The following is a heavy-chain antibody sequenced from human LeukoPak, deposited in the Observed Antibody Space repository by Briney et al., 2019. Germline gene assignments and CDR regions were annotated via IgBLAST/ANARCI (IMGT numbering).Heavy chain of an antibody. CDR3: ASMGYNWNYTPLYFDY. D-gene: IGHD1-7*01. CDR1: GGSISSYY. V-gene: IGHV4-59*08. CDR2: IYYSGST. Sequence: SETLSLTCTVSGGSISSYYWSWIRQPPGKGLEWIGYIYYSGSTNYNPSLKSRVTISVDTSKNQFSLKLSSVTAADTAVYYCASMGYNWNYTPLYFDYWGQGTLVTVSS. J-gene: IGHJ4*02.